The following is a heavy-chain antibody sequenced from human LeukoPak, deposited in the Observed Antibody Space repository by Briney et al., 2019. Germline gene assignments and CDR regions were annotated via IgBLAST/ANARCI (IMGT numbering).Heavy chain of an antibody. Sequence: GASVKVSCKASGCTFTSYGISWVRQAPGQGLEWMGWIGVYNANTNYAQKLQGRVTMTTDTSTSTAYMELRSLRSDDTAVYYCARWPDLTGYYFDYWGQGTLVTVSS. CDR2: IGVYNANT. J-gene: IGHJ4*02. CDR3: ARWPDLTGYYFDY. V-gene: IGHV1-18*01. CDR1: GCTFTSYG. D-gene: IGHD3-9*01.